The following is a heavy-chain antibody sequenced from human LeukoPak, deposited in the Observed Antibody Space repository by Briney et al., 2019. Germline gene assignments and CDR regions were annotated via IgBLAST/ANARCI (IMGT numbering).Heavy chain of an antibody. Sequence: SETLSLTCTGSGSSISTYYWSWIRQPVGKGLEWIGYIYYNESTNDNPYVKSRVTISADTSKNQFSLKLRSVTAADTAVYYCARGRWLVNYWGQGTLVTVSS. CDR1: GSSISTYY. D-gene: IGHD6-19*01. CDR3: ARGRWLVNY. J-gene: IGHJ4*02. CDR2: IYYNEST. V-gene: IGHV4-59*01.